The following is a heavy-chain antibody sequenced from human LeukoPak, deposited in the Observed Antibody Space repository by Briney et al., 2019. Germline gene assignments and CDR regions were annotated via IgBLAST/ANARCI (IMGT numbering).Heavy chain of an antibody. V-gene: IGHV3-53*01. J-gene: IGHJ4*02. D-gene: IGHD5-12*01. CDR3: ARESGYAVGDF. CDR2: IYNDGRT. CDR1: GFNVRSNY. Sequence: GGSLRLSCAASGFNVRSNYMSWFRQAPGKGLEWASVIYNDGRTYYADSVKGRFIISKDNSKNTLYLQTNNLRADDTAVYYCARESGYAVGDFWGQGTLVTVSS.